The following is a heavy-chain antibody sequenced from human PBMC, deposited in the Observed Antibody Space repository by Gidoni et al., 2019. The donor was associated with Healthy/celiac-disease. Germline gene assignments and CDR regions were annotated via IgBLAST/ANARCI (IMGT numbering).Heavy chain of an antibody. CDR3: AKDLSSGWSGGLNYFDY. J-gene: IGHJ4*02. Sequence: EVQLLESGGGLVQPGGSLRLSCAASGFPFSSYAMSWVRQAPGKGLEWVSAISGSGGSTYYADSVKGRFTISRDNSKNTLYLQMNSLRAEDTAVYYCAKDLSSGWSGGLNYFDYWGQGTLVTVSS. CDR1: GFPFSSYA. V-gene: IGHV3-23*01. D-gene: IGHD6-19*01. CDR2: ISGSGGST.